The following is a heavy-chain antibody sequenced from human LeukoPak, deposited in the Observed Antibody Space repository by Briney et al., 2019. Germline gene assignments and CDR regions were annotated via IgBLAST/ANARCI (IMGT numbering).Heavy chain of an antibody. D-gene: IGHD1-26*01. Sequence: PGGSLRLSCAASGFSFSTHGMHWVRQAPGKGLEWLAVISHDGSQKYYEDSVKGRFTNSSDNSNRTFFLQMYSLTADDTATSYRAQEWDNWCYPSGQGTLVTVSS. CDR2: ISHDGSQK. CDR3: AQEWDNWCYP. V-gene: IGHV3-33*03. CDR1: GFSFSTHG. J-gene: IGHJ5*02.